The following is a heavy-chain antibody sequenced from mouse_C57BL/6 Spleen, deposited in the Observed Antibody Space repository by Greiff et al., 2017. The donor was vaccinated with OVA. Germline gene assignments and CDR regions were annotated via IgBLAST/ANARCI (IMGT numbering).Heavy chain of an antibody. J-gene: IGHJ1*03. CDR3: ARRPLYDYGYFDV. Sequence: EVQLVESGGGLVKPGGSLKLSCAASGFTFSDYGMHWVRQAPEKGLEWVAYISSGSSTIYYADTVKGRFTISRDNAKNTLFLQMTSLRSEDTAMYYCARRPLYDYGYFDVWGTGTTVTVSS. CDR2: ISSGSSTI. V-gene: IGHV5-17*01. D-gene: IGHD2-3*01. CDR1: GFTFSDYG.